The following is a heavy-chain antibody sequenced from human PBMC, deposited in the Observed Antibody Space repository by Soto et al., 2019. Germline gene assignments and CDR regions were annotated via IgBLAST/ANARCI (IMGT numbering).Heavy chain of an antibody. CDR2: IYYTGST. Sequence: QVQLQESGPGLVKPSETLSLTCTVSGGSISNYYWSWIRQPPGKGLEWIGYIYYTGSTNYNPSLKSRVTISVDTSKNQFSLKLSSMTAADTAVYYCARGGLGGAARRAVSDYWGQGTLVTVSS. CDR3: ARGGLGGAARRAVSDY. V-gene: IGHV4-59*01. J-gene: IGHJ4*02. D-gene: IGHD6-6*01. CDR1: GGSISNYY.